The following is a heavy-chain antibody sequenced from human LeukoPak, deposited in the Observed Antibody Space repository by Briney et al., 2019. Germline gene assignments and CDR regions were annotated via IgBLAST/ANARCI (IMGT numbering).Heavy chain of an antibody. V-gene: IGHV3-20*04. Sequence: PGGSLRLSCAASGFTFDDYGMSWVRQAPGKGLEWVSGINWNGGSTGYADSVKGRFTIPRDNAKNSLYLQMNSLRAEDTALYYCARDLRGIAVASWGAVSDYWGQGTLVTVSS. CDR3: ARDLRGIAVASWGAVSDY. D-gene: IGHD6-19*01. J-gene: IGHJ4*02. CDR2: INWNGGST. CDR1: GFTFDDYG.